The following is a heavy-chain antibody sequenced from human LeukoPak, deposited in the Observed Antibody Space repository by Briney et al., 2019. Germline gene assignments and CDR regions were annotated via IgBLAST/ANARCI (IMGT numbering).Heavy chain of an antibody. CDR1: GFTFSSYG. CDR3: AKNYYHSSGYFYEVNY. D-gene: IGHD3-22*01. Sequence: GRSLRLSCAASGFTFSSYGMHWVSQAPGKGLEWVALISYDGSDKYFADSVKGRFTISRDNSKNTLYLQMNSLRAEDTAVYYCAKNYYHSSGYFYEVNYWGQGTLVTVSS. J-gene: IGHJ4*02. CDR2: ISYDGSDK. V-gene: IGHV3-30*18.